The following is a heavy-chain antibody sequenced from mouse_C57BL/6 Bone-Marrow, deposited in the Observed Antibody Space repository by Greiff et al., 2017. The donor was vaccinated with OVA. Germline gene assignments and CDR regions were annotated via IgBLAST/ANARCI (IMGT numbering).Heavy chain of an antibody. Sequence: QVQLKESGAELMKPGASVKLSCKATGYTFTGYWIEWVKQRPGHGLEWIGEILPGSGSPNYNEKFKGKAPFTADTSSNTAYMQLSSLTTEDSAIYYGARRKYYGSPIYDAMDYWGQGTSVTVSA. CDR2: ILPGSGSP. D-gene: IGHD1-1*01. CDR1: GYTFTGYW. J-gene: IGHJ4*01. CDR3: ARRKYYGSPIYDAMDY. V-gene: IGHV1-9*01.